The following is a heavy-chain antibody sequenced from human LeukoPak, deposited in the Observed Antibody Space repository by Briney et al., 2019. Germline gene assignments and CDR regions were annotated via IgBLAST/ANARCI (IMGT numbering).Heavy chain of an antibody. CDR2: INPNSGGT. Sequence: GASVKVSCKASGCTFTGYYMHWVRQAPGQGLEWMGWINPNSGGTNYAQKFQGRVTMTRDTSISTAYMELSRLRSDDTAVYYCARDLGLRFLEWSFDYWGLGTLVTVSS. CDR3: ARDLGLRFLEWSFDY. J-gene: IGHJ4*02. CDR1: GCTFTGYY. D-gene: IGHD3-3*01. V-gene: IGHV1-2*02.